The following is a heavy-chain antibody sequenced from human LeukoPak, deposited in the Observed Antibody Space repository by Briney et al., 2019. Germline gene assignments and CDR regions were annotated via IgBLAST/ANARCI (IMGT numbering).Heavy chain of an antibody. V-gene: IGHV3-69-1*01. D-gene: IGHD5/OR15-5a*01. J-gene: IGHJ4*02. CDR1: GFTISSNY. CDR2: ISSSSYI. CDR3: ARGDGIYLLDY. Sequence: GGSLRLSCAASGFTISSNYLSWVRQAPGKGLEWVSSISSSSYIYYADSVKGRFTISRDNAKNSLYLQMNSLRAEDTAVYYCARGDGIYLLDYWGQGTLVTVSS.